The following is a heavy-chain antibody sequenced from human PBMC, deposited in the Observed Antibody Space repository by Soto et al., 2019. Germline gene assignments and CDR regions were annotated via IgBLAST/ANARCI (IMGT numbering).Heavy chain of an antibody. D-gene: IGHD4-4*01. V-gene: IGHV1-46*01. CDR2: INPDRGGT. CDR1: GYTFTSYY. J-gene: IGHJ6*02. CDR3: AVGGNYLSMDV. Sequence: QVQLVQSGAEVKKPGASVKVSCKASGYTFTSYYMHWVRLAPGQGLEWMGIINPDRGGTSYAQQFQGRVIMTRDTSTSTVYMEMSSLRSEDTAVYYCAVGGNYLSMDVWGQGTTVTVSS.